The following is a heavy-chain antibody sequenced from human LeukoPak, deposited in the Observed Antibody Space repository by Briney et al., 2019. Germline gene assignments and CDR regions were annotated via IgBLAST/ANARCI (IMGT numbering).Heavy chain of an antibody. CDR1: GYTFTGYY. CDR3: ARDGRWLQLNAFDI. Sequence: GASVKVSCKASGYTFTGYYMHWVRQAPGQGLEWMGWINPNSGGSNYAQKFQGRVTMTRDTSISTAYMELSRLRSDDTAVYYCARDGRWLQLNAFDIWGQGTMVTVSS. D-gene: IGHD5-24*01. CDR2: INPNSGGS. J-gene: IGHJ3*02. V-gene: IGHV1-2*02.